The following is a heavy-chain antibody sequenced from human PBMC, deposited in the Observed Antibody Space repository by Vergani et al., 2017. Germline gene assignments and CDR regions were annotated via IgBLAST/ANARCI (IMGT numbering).Heavy chain of an antibody. CDR2: INWNSDSI. J-gene: IGHJ2*01. CDR1: GFTFDDYA. Sequence: VQLVESGGGLVQPGRSLRLSCAASGFTFDDYAMHWVRQAPGKGLEWVSGINWNSDSIAYADSVKGRFTISRDNAKNSLYLQMNSLRAEDTALYYCVKXIAASGNYWYFDLWVRGTLVTGSS. D-gene: IGHD6-13*01. CDR3: VKXIAASGNYWYFDL. V-gene: IGHV3-9*01.